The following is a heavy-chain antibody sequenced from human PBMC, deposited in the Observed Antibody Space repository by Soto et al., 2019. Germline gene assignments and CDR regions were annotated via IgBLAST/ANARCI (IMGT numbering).Heavy chain of an antibody. J-gene: IGHJ6*02. D-gene: IGHD3-3*01. Sequence: VKVSCKASGGTLSSYAISWVRQAPGQGLEWMGGIIPIFGTANYAQKFQGRVTITADEYTRTAYMELSSLRSEDTAVYYWARVTYDAPRTANYYDYYGMDVWGQGTKVTVCS. CDR2: IIPIFGTA. CDR1: GGTLSSYA. CDR3: ARVTYDAPRTANYYDYYGMDV. V-gene: IGHV1-69*01.